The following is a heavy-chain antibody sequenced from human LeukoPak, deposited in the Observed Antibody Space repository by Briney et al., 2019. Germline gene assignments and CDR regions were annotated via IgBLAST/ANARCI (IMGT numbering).Heavy chain of an antibody. D-gene: IGHD1-26*01. CDR2: ISYDGSNK. J-gene: IGHJ6*02. Sequence: GGSLRLSCAASGFTFSNYWMSWVRQAPGKGLEWVAVISYDGSNKYYADSVKGRFTISRDNSKNTLYLQMNSLRAEDTAVYYCAKGSYSGSPGNYYGMDVWGQGTTVTVSS. V-gene: IGHV3-30*18. CDR3: AKGSYSGSPGNYYGMDV. CDR1: GFTFSNYW.